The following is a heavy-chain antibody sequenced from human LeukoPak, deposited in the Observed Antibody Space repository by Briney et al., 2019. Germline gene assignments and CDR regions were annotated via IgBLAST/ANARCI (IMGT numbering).Heavy chain of an antibody. J-gene: IGHJ5*02. CDR3: AREIAMVRGVITAKWFDP. CDR1: GYTFTSYA. D-gene: IGHD3-10*01. CDR2: INTNTGNP. Sequence: ASVKVSCKASGYTFTSYAMNWVRQAPPQGLEWMGWINTNTGNPTYAQGFTGRFVFSLDTSFSTEYLYMCSVKAEETDVYYCAREIAMVRGVITAKWFDPWGQGTLVTVSS. V-gene: IGHV7-4-1*01.